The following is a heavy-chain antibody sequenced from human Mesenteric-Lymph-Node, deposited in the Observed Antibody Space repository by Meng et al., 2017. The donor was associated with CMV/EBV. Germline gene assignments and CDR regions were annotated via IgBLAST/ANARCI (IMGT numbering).Heavy chain of an antibody. J-gene: IGHJ1*01. Sequence: SETLSLTCAVYGGSFSGYYWSWIRQPPGKGLEWIGEINHSGSTNYNPSLKSRVTISVDTSKNQFSLKLSSVTAADTAVYYCARRGKYYYDRSGYSQYWGQGTLVTVSS. V-gene: IGHV4-34*01. D-gene: IGHD3-22*01. CDR1: GGSFSGYY. CDR2: INHSGST. CDR3: ARRGKYYYDRSGYSQY.